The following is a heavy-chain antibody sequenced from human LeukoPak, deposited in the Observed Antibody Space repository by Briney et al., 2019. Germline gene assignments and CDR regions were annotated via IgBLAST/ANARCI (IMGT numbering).Heavy chain of an antibody. V-gene: IGHV1-18*01. CDR1: GYTFTSYD. Sequence: ASVKVSCKASGYTFTSYDINWVRQATGQGLEWMGWISVHKGNTEYAQKFKGRVTMTADTSTRTVYMELESLRSDDTAVYYCAREEYVSGSYVDDWGQGTLVTVSS. CDR3: AREEYVSGSYVDD. CDR2: ISVHKGNT. J-gene: IGHJ4*02. D-gene: IGHD3-10*01.